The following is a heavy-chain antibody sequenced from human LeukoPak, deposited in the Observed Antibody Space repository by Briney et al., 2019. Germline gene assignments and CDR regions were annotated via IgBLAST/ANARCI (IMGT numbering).Heavy chain of an antibody. CDR1: GFTFSSYG. Sequence: PGRSLRLSCAASGFTFSSYGMHWVRQAPGKGLEWVAVISYDGSNKYYADSVKGLFTISRDNSKNTLYLQMNSLRAEDTAVYYCAKDSEGYDYWGQGTLVTVSS. CDR2: ISYDGSNK. CDR3: AKDSEGYDY. D-gene: IGHD3-22*01. V-gene: IGHV3-30*18. J-gene: IGHJ4*02.